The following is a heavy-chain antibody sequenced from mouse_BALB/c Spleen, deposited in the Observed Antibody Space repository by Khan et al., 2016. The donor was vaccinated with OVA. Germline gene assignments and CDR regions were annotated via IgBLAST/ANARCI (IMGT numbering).Heavy chain of an antibody. CDR3: TRHGYVAWFTY. D-gene: IGHD2-2*01. CDR2: IDPFSGGT. V-gene: IGHV1S135*01. Sequence: IQLVQSGPELMKPGTSVKISCKASGYSFTTYDIHWVIQTHGKSLEWIGYIDPFSGGTTYNQKFKGKATLTVDKSSSTAYIHLSNLTSEDSAVYYCTRHGYVAWFTYWGQGTLVTVSA. J-gene: IGHJ3*01. CDR1: GYSFTTYD.